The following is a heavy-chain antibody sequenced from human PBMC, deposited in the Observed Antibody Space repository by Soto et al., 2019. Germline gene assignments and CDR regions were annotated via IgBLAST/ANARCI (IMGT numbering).Heavy chain of an antibody. CDR1: GYSFTSYW. J-gene: IGHJ6*02. D-gene: IGHD3-9*01. Sequence: GESLKISCKGSGYSFTSYWIGWVRQMPGKGLEWMGIIYPGDSDTRYSPSFQGQVTISADKSISTAYLQWSSLKASDTAMYYCARANGHYDILTGYYFDYYYGMAVWGQGTTVPSP. V-gene: IGHV5-51*01. CDR3: ARANGHYDILTGYYFDYYYGMAV. CDR2: IYPGDSDT.